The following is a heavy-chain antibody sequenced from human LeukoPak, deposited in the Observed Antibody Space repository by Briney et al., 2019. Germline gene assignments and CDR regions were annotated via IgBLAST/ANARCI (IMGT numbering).Heavy chain of an antibody. CDR2: INHSGST. CDR3: ARGRPNYDYVWGSYRFFDY. CDR1: GGSFSGYY. Sequence: PSETLSLTCAVYGGSFSGYYWSWIRQPPGKGLEWIGEINHSGSTNYNPSLKSRVTISVDTSKNQFSLKLSSVTAADTAVYYCARGRPNYDYVWGSYRFFDYWGQGTLVTVSS. D-gene: IGHD3-16*02. V-gene: IGHV4-34*01. J-gene: IGHJ4*02.